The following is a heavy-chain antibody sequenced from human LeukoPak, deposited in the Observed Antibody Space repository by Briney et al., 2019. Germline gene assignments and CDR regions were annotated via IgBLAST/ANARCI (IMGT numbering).Heavy chain of an antibody. CDR1: GGTFSSYA. Sequence: ASVKVSCEASGGTFSSYAISWVRQAPGQGLEWMGWINPNSGGTNYAQKFQGRVTMTRDTSISTAYMELSRLRSDDTAVYYCARDPYSNYYDSSGYYHEYFQHWGQGTLVTVSS. D-gene: IGHD3-22*01. J-gene: IGHJ1*01. CDR3: ARDPYSNYYDSSGYYHEYFQH. V-gene: IGHV1-2*02. CDR2: INPNSGGT.